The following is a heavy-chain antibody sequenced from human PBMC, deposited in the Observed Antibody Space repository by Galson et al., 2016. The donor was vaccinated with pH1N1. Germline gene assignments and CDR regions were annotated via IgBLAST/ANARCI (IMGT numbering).Heavy chain of an antibody. J-gene: IGHJ5*02. CDR2: IYYNGNT. V-gene: IGHV4-31*02. CDR1: Y. D-gene: IGHD3-9*01. CDR3: AAFDHILKWFET. Sequence: YWSWIRQVPGRGLEWLAYIYYNGNTYYNPSLKGRVTISVDTSQNQFSLRLSSVTSADTGVYYCAAFDHILKWFETWGQGTLVAVSS.